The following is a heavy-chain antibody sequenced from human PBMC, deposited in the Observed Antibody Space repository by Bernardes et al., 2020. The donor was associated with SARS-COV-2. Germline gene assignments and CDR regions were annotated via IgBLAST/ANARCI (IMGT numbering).Heavy chain of an antibody. CDR3: ARGGRRTNWFDP. D-gene: IGHD1-1*01. CDR2: INHSGST. V-gene: IGHV4-34*01. J-gene: IGHJ5*02. Sequence: SETLSLTCAVYGGSFSGYYWSWIRQPPGKGLEWIGEINHSGSTNYNPSLKSRVTISVDTSKNQFSLKLSSVTAADTAVYYCARGGRRTNWFDPWGQGTLVTVSS. CDR1: GGSFSGYY.